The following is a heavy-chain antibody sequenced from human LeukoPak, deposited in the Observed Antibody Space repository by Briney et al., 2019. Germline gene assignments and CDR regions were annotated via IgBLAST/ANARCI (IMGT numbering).Heavy chain of an antibody. V-gene: IGHV3-21*01. Sequence: GGSLRLSCAASGFTFSSYSMNWVRQAPGKGLEWVSSTSSSSSYIYYADSVKGRFTISRDNAKNSLYLQMNSLRAEDTAVYYCARGEITIFGVVITVFDYWGQGTLVTVSS. CDR1: GFTFSSYS. D-gene: IGHD3-3*01. CDR3: ARGEITIFGVVITVFDY. J-gene: IGHJ4*02. CDR2: TSSSSSYI.